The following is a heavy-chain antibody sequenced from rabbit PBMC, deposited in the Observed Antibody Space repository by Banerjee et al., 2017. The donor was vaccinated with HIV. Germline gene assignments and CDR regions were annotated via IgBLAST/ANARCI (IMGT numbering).Heavy chain of an antibody. V-gene: IGHV1S40*01. Sequence: QSLEESGGDLVKPGASLTLTCTASGFDLTTYAYMCWVRQAPGRGLEWIGCIYAGGSGTAYYASWAKGRFTISKTSSTVDLKMTSLTAADTATYFCARQYAGRLDLWGQGTLVTV. CDR3: ARQYAGRLDL. D-gene: IGHD4-2*01. J-gene: IGHJ3*01. CDR2: IYAGGSGTA. CDR1: GFDLTTYAY.